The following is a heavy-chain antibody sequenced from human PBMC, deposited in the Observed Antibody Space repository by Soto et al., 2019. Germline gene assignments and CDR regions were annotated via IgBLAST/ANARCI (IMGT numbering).Heavy chain of an antibody. V-gene: IGHV4-30-2*01. CDR3: ARVPSP. CDR1: GGSISSGGYS. J-gene: IGHJ5*02. Sequence: SETLSLTCAVSGGSISSGGYSWSWIRQPPGKGQEWIGYIYHSGSTYYKPYLKSRVTISVDRSKNQLSLKLSSETAADTAVYYCARVPSPWGQGTLVTVSS. CDR2: IYHSGST.